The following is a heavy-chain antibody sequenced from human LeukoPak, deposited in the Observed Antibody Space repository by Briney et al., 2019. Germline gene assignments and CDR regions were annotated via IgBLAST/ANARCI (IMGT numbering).Heavy chain of an antibody. CDR1: GLTFSEYN. CDR3: AKEAPWATAMVILIDY. Sequence: PGGSLRLSCAASGLTFSEYNMNWVSHAPGKGLEWVSLITSGGNTMYYADSVRGRFTISRDNTKKSLFLQMNSLRVEDTAVYYCAKEAPWATAMVILIDYWGQGTLVTVSS. D-gene: IGHD5-18*01. CDR2: ITSGGNTM. J-gene: IGHJ4*02. V-gene: IGHV3-48*01.